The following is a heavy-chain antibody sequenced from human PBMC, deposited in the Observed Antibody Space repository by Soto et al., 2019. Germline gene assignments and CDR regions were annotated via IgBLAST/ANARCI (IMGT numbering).Heavy chain of an antibody. CDR1: GFTFSSYG. CDR2: ISYDGSNK. J-gene: IGHJ4*02. CDR3: AKGHYHYYDSSGYYLFDY. D-gene: IGHD3-22*01. V-gene: IGHV3-30*18. Sequence: PGGSLRLSCAASGFTFSSYGMHWVRQAPGKGLEWVAVISYDGSNKYYADSVKGRFTISRDNSKNTLYLQMNSLRAEDTAVYYCAKGHYHYYDSSGYYLFDYWGQGTLVTVSS.